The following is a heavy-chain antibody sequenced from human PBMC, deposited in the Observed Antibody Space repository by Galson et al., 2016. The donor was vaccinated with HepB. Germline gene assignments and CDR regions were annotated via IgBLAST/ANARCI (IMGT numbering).Heavy chain of an antibody. CDR3: ATLRDF. CDR2: ISDSSGST. CDR1: AFTFSIYA. Sequence: SLRLSCAASAFTFSIYAMSWVRQAPGKGLEWVSTISDSSGSTYYADSVKGRFTISRDNSKNTLYLQMNSLRAEDTAVYYCATLRDFWGQGTLVTVSS. J-gene: IGHJ4*02. V-gene: IGHV3-23*01.